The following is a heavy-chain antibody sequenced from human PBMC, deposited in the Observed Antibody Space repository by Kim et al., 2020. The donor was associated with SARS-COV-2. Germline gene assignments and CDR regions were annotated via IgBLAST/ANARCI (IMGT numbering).Heavy chain of an antibody. CDR3: VADSGSYFFDY. Sequence: GGSLRLSCAASGFTFSSYWMHWVRQVPGKGLLWVSRIKSDGSSTNYADSVKGRFTISRDNAKNTLYLQMNGLRAEDTAVYYCVADSGSYFFDYWGQGTLVTVAS. D-gene: IGHD1-26*01. CDR1: GFTFSSYW. CDR2: IKSDGSST. J-gene: IGHJ4*02. V-gene: IGHV3-74*01.